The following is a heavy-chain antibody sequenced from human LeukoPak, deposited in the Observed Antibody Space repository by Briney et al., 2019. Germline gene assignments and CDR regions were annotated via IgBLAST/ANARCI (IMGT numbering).Heavy chain of an antibody. D-gene: IGHD3-22*01. J-gene: IGHJ4*02. CDR2: FDPEDGET. CDR3: ATAPKYYYDSSGYYYSDY. CDR1: GYTLTELS. Sequence: GASVKVSCKVSGYTLTELSMHWVRQAPGKGLEWMGGFDPEDGETIYAQKFQGRVTMTEDTSTDTAYMELSSLRSEDTAVYYGATAPKYYYDSSGYYYSDYWGQGTLVTVSS. V-gene: IGHV1-24*01.